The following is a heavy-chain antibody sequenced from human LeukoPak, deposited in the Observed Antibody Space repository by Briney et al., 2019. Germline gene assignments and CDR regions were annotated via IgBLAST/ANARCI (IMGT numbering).Heavy chain of an antibody. V-gene: IGHV1-2*02. CDR3: ASHLERHPYYFDY. Sequence: ASVKVSCKASGYTFTGYYMHWVRQAPGQGLEWMGWINPNSGGTNYAQKFQGRVTMTRDTSISTAYMELSRLRSDDTAVYYCASHLERHPYYFDYWGQGTLVTVSS. CDR1: GYTFTGYY. D-gene: IGHD1-1*01. CDR2: INPNSGGT. J-gene: IGHJ4*02.